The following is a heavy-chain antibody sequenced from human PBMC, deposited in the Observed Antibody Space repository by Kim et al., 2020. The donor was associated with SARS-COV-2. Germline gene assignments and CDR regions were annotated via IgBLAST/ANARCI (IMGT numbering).Heavy chain of an antibody. Sequence: SETLSLTCTVSGGSISSSSYYWGWIRQPPGKGLEWIGSIYYSGSTYYNPSLKSRVTISVDTSKNQFSLKLSSVTAADTAVYYCARQSHDFWSAPGRGFDYWGQGTLVTVSS. CDR1: GGSISSSSYY. V-gene: IGHV4-39*01. D-gene: IGHD3-3*01. CDR3: ARQSHDFWSAPGRGFDY. CDR2: IYYSGST. J-gene: IGHJ4*02.